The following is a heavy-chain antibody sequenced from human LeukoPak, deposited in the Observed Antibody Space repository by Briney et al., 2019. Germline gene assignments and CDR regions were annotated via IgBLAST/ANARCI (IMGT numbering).Heavy chain of an antibody. CDR2: IRDSGSST. Sequence: GGALRLSCAASGFTFSSYAMSWVRHAPGKGLEWVSAIRDSGSSTHYADSVKGRFTTSRDNSKNTLYLQMNSLRAEDTAVYYCARDRRDYGHYVGNAFDIRGQGTMVTVSS. V-gene: IGHV3-23*01. J-gene: IGHJ3*02. CDR1: GFTFSSYA. CDR3: ARDRRDYGHYVGNAFDI. D-gene: IGHD4-17*01.